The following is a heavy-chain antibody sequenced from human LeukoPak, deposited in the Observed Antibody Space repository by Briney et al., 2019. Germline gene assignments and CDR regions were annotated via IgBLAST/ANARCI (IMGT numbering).Heavy chain of an antibody. CDR3: ARDEEYDFWSGYYVY. CDR2: ISSSSSTI. V-gene: IGHV3-48*02. CDR1: GFTFSSYM. Sequence: PGGSLRLSCAASGFTFSSYMMNWVRQAPGKGLEWVSYISSSSSTIYYADSVKGRFTISRDNAKNSLYLQMNSLRDEDTAVYYCARDEEYDFWSGYYVYWGQGTLVTVSS. D-gene: IGHD3-3*01. J-gene: IGHJ4*02.